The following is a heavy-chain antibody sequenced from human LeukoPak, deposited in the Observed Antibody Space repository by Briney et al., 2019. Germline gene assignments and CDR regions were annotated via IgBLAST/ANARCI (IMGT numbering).Heavy chain of an antibody. D-gene: IGHD3-10*01. CDR2: FYYIGGT. V-gene: IGHV4-59*01. Sequence: SETLSLTRTVSGGSISSYDWSWIRQPPGKGLDWFGYFYYIGGTNYNPSLKGRVTLSVDTSKNQFSLKLSSVTAADTAVYYCARDSPAGHYYMDVWGKGTTVTVSS. J-gene: IGHJ6*03. CDR1: GGSISSYD. CDR3: ARDSPAGHYYMDV.